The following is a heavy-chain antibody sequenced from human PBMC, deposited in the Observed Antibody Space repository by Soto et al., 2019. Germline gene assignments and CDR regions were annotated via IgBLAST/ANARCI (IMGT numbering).Heavy chain of an antibody. V-gene: IGHV3-48*01. Sequence: EVQLVESGGGLVQPGGSLRLSCAASGFTFSSYSMNWVRQAPGKGLEWVSYISSSSSTIYYADSVKGRFTISRDNDKNSLYLQMNSLRAEDTAVYYCARSVWFGELLPQPYYYYGMDVWGQGTTVTVSS. J-gene: IGHJ6*02. CDR3: ARSVWFGELLPQPYYYYGMDV. CDR1: GFTFSSYS. D-gene: IGHD3-10*01. CDR2: ISSSSSTI.